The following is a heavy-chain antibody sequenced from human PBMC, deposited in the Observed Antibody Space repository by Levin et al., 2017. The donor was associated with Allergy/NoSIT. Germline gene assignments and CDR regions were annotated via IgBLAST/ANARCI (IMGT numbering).Heavy chain of an antibody. CDR1: GFTVSSNY. Sequence: GGSLRLSCAASGFTVSSNYMSWVRQAPGKGLEWVSVIYSGGSTYYADSVKGRFTISRDNSKNTLYLQMNSLRAEDTAVYYCAREMIEDIVVVPAAEGFWFDPWGQGTLVTVSS. J-gene: IGHJ5*02. CDR2: IYSGGST. D-gene: IGHD2-2*01. V-gene: IGHV3-66*01. CDR3: AREMIEDIVVVPAAEGFWFDP.